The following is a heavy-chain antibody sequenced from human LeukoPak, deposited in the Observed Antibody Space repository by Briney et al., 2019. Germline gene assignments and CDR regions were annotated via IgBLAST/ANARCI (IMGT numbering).Heavy chain of an antibody. D-gene: IGHD3-3*01. V-gene: IGHV3-30-3*01. CDR2: ISYDGSNK. J-gene: IGHJ6*02. Sequence: GGSLRLSCAASGFTFSSYAMLWGRQAPGKGLEWVAVISYDGSNKYYADSVKGRFTISRDNSKNTLYLQMNSLRAEDTAVYYCARVFTGDYAFGGMDVWGQGTTVTVSS. CDR1: GFTFSSYA. CDR3: ARVFTGDYAFGGMDV.